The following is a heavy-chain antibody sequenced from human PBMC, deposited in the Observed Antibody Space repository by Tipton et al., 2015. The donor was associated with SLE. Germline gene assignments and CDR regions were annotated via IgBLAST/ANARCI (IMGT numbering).Heavy chain of an antibody. Sequence: TLSLTCAVYGGSFSGYYWSWIRQSPGKGLEWIGEINHSGSTNYNPSLKSRVTISVDTSKKQFPLKLSSVTAADTAVYYCARKKGAIAAFDYWGQGTLVTVSS. D-gene: IGHD1-26*01. CDR3: ARKKGAIAAFDY. CDR2: INHSGST. CDR1: GGSFSGYY. J-gene: IGHJ4*02. V-gene: IGHV4-34*01.